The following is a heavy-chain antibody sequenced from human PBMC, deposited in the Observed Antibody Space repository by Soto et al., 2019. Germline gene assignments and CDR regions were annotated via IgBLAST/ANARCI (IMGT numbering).Heavy chain of an antibody. J-gene: IGHJ6*04. CDR3: ARSSKDSYFLDV. V-gene: IGHV1-3*01. CDR1: GYTFTTFS. CDR2: INGGNGNT. D-gene: IGHD2-21*02. Sequence: ASVKVSCKASGYTFTTFSIHWVHQAPGQRLEWMGWINGGNGNTWYSRQFQGRITITSDTSASTAYMEVSSLRPEDTAVFYCARSSKDSYFLDVWGKGTTVTVSS.